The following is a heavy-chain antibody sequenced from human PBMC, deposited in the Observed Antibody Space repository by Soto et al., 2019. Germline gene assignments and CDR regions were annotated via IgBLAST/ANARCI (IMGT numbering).Heavy chain of an antibody. Sequence: EVQLVGSGGGVVQPGGSLRISCAASGFTFSSYWMIWVRQAPGKGLEWVANIKQDGSEKYYVDSVKGQFTISRDNAKNSLYRQMNSLRADDTAVYYCARDREPWGQGALVTVSS. CDR2: IKQDGSEK. V-gene: IGHV3-7*01. CDR1: GFTFSSYW. J-gene: IGHJ5*02. CDR3: ARDREP.